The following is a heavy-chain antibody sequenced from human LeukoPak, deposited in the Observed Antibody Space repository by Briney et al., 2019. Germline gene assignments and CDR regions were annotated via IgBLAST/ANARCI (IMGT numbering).Heavy chain of an antibody. CDR3: AKITRMIVVVAPPDY. V-gene: IGHV3-30*18. CDR1: GFTFSSYG. J-gene: IGHJ4*02. CDR2: ISYDGSNK. Sequence: GRSLRLSCAASGFTFSSYGMHWVRQAPGKGLEWVAVISYDGSNKYYADSVKGRFTISRDNSKNTLYLQMNSLRAEDTVVYYCAKITRMIVVVAPPDYWGQGTLVTVSS. D-gene: IGHD3-22*01.